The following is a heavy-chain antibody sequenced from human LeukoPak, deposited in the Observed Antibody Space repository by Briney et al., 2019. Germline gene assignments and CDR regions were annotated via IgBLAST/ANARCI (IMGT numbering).Heavy chain of an antibody. CDR2: ISGSGGST. Sequence: QPGGSLRLSCAASGFTFSSYAMSWVRQAPGKGLEWVSAISGSGGSTYYADSVKGRFTISRDNSKNTLYLQMNSLRAEDTAVYYCAKDKGYYDSSGYYYVTRHLDYWGQGTPVTVSS. CDR1: GFTFSSYA. CDR3: AKDKGYYDSSGYYYVTRHLDY. D-gene: IGHD3-22*01. V-gene: IGHV3-23*01. J-gene: IGHJ4*02.